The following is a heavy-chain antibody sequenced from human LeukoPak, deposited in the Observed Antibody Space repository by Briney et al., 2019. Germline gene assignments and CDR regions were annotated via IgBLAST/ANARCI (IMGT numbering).Heavy chain of an antibody. Sequence: GRSLRLSSAASGFTFSSYGMHWVRQAPSKGLEWVAIISYDGTNKYYADSLKGRFTISRDNSKNTLYLQMNSLRAEDTAVYYCAKSTTVTQRGYFDYWGQGTLVTVSS. CDR3: AKSTTVTQRGYFDY. V-gene: IGHV3-30*18. CDR2: ISYDGTNK. J-gene: IGHJ4*03. CDR1: GFTFSSYG. D-gene: IGHD4-17*01.